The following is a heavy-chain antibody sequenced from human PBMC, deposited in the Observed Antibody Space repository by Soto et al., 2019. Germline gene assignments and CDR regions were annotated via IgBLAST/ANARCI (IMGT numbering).Heavy chain of an antibody. Sequence: SETLSLTCAVSGGSISSGGYSWSWIRQPPGKGLEWIGYIYHSGSTYYNPSLKSRVTISVDRSKNQFSLKLSSVTAADTAVYYCTKVGAAYLVSRGDRWFDPWGQGTLVTVSS. CDR3: TKVGAAYLVSRGDRWFDP. V-gene: IGHV4-30-2*01. J-gene: IGHJ5*02. D-gene: IGHD1-26*01. CDR2: IYHSGST. CDR1: GGSISSGGYS.